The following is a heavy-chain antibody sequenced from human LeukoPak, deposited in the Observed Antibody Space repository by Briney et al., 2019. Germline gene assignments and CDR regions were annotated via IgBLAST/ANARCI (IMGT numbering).Heavy chain of an antibody. CDR1: GGSISSSSYY. CDR2: IYYSGST. Sequence: ASETLSLTCTVSGGSISSSSYYWGWIRQPPGKGLEWIGSIYYSGSTYYNPSLKSRVTISVDTSKNQFSLKLSSVTAADTAVYYCARLSTTWGDYWGQGTLVTVSS. V-gene: IGHV4-39*07. J-gene: IGHJ4*02. CDR3: ARLSTTWGDY. D-gene: IGHD3-16*01.